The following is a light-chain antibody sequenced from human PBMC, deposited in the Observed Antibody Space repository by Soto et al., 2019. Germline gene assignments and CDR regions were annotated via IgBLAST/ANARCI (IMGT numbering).Light chain of an antibody. J-gene: IGLJ3*02. CDR3: SSYTSSSTPNWV. Sequence: QSALTPPASVSGSPGQSITISCTGTSSDVGGYNYVSWYQQHPGKAPKLMIYEVSNRPSGVSNRFSGSKSGNTASLTISGLQAEDEAAYYCSSYTSSSTPNWVFGGGTKLTVL. CDR1: SSDVGGYNY. V-gene: IGLV2-14*01. CDR2: EVS.